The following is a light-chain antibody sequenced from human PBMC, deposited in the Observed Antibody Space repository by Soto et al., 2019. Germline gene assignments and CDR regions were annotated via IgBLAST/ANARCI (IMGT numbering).Light chain of an antibody. J-gene: IGKJ4*01. V-gene: IGKV1-9*01. CDR1: QGINNH. CDR3: QHLKSYPLT. CDR2: AAS. Sequence: DIQLTQSPSFLSASVGDRVTITCRASQGINNHLVWYQQKPGKAPKLLSYAASTLQSGVPSGLSGSGSVTDFTLTISSLQPEDFATYYCQHLKSYPLTFGVGTKVEIK.